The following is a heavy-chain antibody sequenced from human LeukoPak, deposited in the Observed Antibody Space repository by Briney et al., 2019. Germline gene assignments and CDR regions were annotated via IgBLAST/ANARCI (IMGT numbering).Heavy chain of an antibody. CDR1: GGSFSGYY. J-gene: IGHJ4*02. CDR2: INHSGST. CDR3: ARGKRYCSSTSCEGGNDY. D-gene: IGHD2-2*01. V-gene: IGHV4-34*01. Sequence: PSETLSLTCAVYGGSFSGYYWSWIRQPPGKGLEWIGEINHSGSTNYNPSLKSRVTISVDTSKNQFSLKLSSVTAADTAVYYCARGKRYCSSTSCEGGNDYWGQGTLVTVSS.